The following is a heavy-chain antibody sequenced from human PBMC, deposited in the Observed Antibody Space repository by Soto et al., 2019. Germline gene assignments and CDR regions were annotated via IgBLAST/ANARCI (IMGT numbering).Heavy chain of an antibody. V-gene: IGHV3-64*01. CDR2: VISNGGST. Sequence: PGGSLRLSCAASGFTFSTYSMHWVRQAPGKGLEYVSGVISNGGSTFYANSVKGRFAISRDNSKNTLYLQMDSLTADDMAVYYCARTTVAFYFDGWGQGTLVTVSS. J-gene: IGHJ4*02. CDR3: ARTTVAFYFDG. D-gene: IGHD1-1*01. CDR1: GFTFSTYS.